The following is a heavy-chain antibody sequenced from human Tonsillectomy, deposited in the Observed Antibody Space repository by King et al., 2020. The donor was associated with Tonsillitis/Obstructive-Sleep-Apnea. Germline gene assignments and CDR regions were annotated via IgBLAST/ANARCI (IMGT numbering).Heavy chain of an antibody. CDR1: GFSLSTSAVG. V-gene: IGHV2-5*02. D-gene: IGHD4-11*01. J-gene: IGHJ4*02. CDR3: AHRSDSNYGFDY. Sequence: ITLKESGPTLVKPTQTLTLTCTFSGFSLSTSAVGVGWFRQPPGKALEWPALISWVDVNRYSPSLKSRLTITKDTSKNQVVLTMTNMDPVDTATYYCAHRSDSNYGFDYWGQGTLVTVSS. CDR2: ISWVDVN.